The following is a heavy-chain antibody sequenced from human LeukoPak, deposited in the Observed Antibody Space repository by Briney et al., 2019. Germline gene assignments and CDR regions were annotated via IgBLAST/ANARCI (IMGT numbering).Heavy chain of an antibody. CDR1: GFTFSSYS. Sequence: QPGGSLRPSCAASGFTFSSYSMNWVRQAPGKGLEWVSYISSSSSTIYYADSVKGRFTTSRDNAKNSLYQQMNSLRAEDTAVYYCARDLGVVVYYYYGMDVWGQGTTVTVSS. J-gene: IGHJ6*02. CDR2: ISSSSSTI. V-gene: IGHV3-48*01. D-gene: IGHD3-22*01. CDR3: ARDLGVVVYYYYGMDV.